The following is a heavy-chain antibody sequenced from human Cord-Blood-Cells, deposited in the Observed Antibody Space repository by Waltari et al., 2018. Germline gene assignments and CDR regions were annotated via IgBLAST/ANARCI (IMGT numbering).Heavy chain of an antibody. CDR2: FIPIFGTA. V-gene: IGHV1-69*01. J-gene: IGHJ6*03. Sequence: QVQLVQSGAEVKKPGSSVKVSCKASGGTFSSYAISWVRQAPGQGLEWVGGFIPIFGTANYEQKFQGRVTITADESTSTAYMELSSLRSEDTAVYYCARGTGTTIRDYYYYMDVWGKGTTVTVSS. CDR1: GGTFSSYA. CDR3: ARGTGTTIRDYYYYMDV. D-gene: IGHD1-7*01.